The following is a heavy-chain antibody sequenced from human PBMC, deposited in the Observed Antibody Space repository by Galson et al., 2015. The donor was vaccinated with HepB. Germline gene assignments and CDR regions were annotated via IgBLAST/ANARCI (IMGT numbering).Heavy chain of an antibody. CDR1: GYTFTRNG. D-gene: IGHD3-10*02. Sequence: PVKVSCKASGYTFTRNGISWVRQAPGQGLEWMGWISTNSGNTYYAQKFQDRLIMTTERSTSTAYMELRSLTSDDTAFYYCARDVRYAFEMWGQGTMVTVS. V-gene: IGHV1-18*01. CDR2: ISTNSGNT. J-gene: IGHJ3*02. CDR3: ARDVRYAFEM.